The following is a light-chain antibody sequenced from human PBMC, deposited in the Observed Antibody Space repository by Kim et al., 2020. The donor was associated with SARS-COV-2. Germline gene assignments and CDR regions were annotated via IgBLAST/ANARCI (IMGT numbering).Light chain of an antibody. CDR2: VAS. CDR1: QSVNSN. CDR3: QQYNNLIT. V-gene: IGKV3-15*01. Sequence: SVSPGERVTLSCRASQSVNSNLAWHQQKPGQAPRLLIYVASTRATGVPARFSGSGSGTEFTLTISSLQSEDFAVYYCQQYNNLITFGQGTRLEIK. J-gene: IGKJ5*01.